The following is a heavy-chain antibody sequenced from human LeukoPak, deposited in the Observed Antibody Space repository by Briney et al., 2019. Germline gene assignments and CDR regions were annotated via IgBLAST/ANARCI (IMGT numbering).Heavy chain of an antibody. V-gene: IGHV3-21*01. CDR1: GFTFSSYS. Sequence: GGSLRLSCAASGFTFSSYSMNWVRQAPGKGLEWVSSISSSSSYIYYADSVKGRFTISRDNAKNSLYLQMNSLRAEDTAVYYCARDPSSGWYLSAFDIWGQGTMVTVSS. J-gene: IGHJ3*02. CDR2: ISSSSSYI. D-gene: IGHD6-19*01. CDR3: ARDPSSGWYLSAFDI.